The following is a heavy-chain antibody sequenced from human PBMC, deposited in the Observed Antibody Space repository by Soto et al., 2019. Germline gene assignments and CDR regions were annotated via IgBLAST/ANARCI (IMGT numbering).Heavy chain of an antibody. CDR2: IKQDGSEK. D-gene: IGHD3-3*01. V-gene: IGHV3-7*01. CDR1: GFTFSSYW. J-gene: IGHJ4*02. Sequence: PGGSLRLSCAASGFTFSSYWMSWVRQAPGKGLEWVANIKQDGSEKYYVDSVKGRFTISRDNAKNSLYLQMNSLRAEDTAVYYCARASRNGPLRFLEWPWGVSFDYWGQGTLVTVSS. CDR3: ARASRNGPLRFLEWPWGVSFDY.